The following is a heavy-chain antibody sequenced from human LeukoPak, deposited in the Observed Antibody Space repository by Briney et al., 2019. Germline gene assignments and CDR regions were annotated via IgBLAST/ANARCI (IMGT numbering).Heavy chain of an antibody. J-gene: IGHJ4*02. V-gene: IGHV4-59*08. D-gene: IGHD6-19*01. CDR3: ARQRGIAVAGYFDY. Sequence: PSETLSLTCTVSGGSISSYYWSWIRQPPGKGLEWIGYIYYSGSTNYNPSLKSRVTISVDTSKNQFSLKLSSVTAADTAVYYCARQRGIAVAGYFDYWGQGTLVTVSS. CDR2: IYYSGST. CDR1: GGSISSYY.